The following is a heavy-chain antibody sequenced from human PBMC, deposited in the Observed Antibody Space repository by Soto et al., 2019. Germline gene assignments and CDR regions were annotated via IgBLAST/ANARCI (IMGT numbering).Heavy chain of an antibody. V-gene: IGHV1-58*02. CDR1: GFTFTSSA. CDR3: AALYSGYDYDYYYYMDV. Sequence: VKVSCKASGFTFTSSAMQWVRQARGQRLEWKGWIVVGSGNTNYAQKFQERVTITKDMSTSTAYMELISLRSEDTAVYYCAALYSGYDYDYYYYMDVWGKGTTVTVSS. CDR2: IVVGSGNT. D-gene: IGHD5-12*01. J-gene: IGHJ6*03.